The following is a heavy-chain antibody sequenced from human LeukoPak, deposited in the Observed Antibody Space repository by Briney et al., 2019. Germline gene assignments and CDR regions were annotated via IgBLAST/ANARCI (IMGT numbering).Heavy chain of an antibody. V-gene: IGHV4-31*03. CDR2: IYYSGST. CDR1: GGSISSGGYY. Sequence: PSETLSLTCTVSGGSISSGGYYWSWIRQHPGKGLEWIGYIYYSGSTCYNPSLKSRVTISVDMSKNQFSLKLSSVTAADTDVYYCARRGSCSSTSCYGGVLDYWGQGTLVTVSS. D-gene: IGHD2-2*01. CDR3: ARRGSCSSTSCYGGVLDY. J-gene: IGHJ4*02.